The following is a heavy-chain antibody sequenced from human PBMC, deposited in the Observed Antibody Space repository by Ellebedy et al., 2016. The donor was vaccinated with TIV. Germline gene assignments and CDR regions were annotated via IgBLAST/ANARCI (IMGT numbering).Heavy chain of an antibody. Sequence: MPSETLSLTCTVSGGSISSGGYYWSWIRQHPGKGLEWIGEINHSGSTNYNPSLKSRVTISVDTSKNQFSLKLSSVTAADTAVYYCARDNDFWVKDYWGQGTLVTVSS. J-gene: IGHJ4*02. CDR2: INHSGST. CDR3: ARDNDFWVKDY. V-gene: IGHV4-39*07. CDR1: GGSISSGGYY. D-gene: IGHD3-3*01.